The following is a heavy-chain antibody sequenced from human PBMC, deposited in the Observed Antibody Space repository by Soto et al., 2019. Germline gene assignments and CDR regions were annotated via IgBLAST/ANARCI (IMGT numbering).Heavy chain of an antibody. CDR3: ARSPVGDAFNV. CDR1: GFRFSNYA. Sequence: GGFLRLSCASSGFRFSNYAMDWVRQAPGKGLEWVAIIWSDGSNKYYADSVKGRFTISRDNAKNSLFLQMNSLTAEDTAVYYCARSPVGDAFNVWGQGTVVPVS. J-gene: IGHJ3*01. CDR2: IWSDGSNK. V-gene: IGHV3-33*01.